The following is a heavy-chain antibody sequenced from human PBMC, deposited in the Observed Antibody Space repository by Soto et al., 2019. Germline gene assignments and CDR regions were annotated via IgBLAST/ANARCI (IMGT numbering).Heavy chain of an antibody. CDR1: DGSSGSYY. D-gene: IGHD6-19*01. CDR2: IYYSGST. J-gene: IGHJ4*02. Sequence: LSHTCAVADGSSGSYYWSRIRQPPGKGLEWIGYIYYSGSTNYNPSLKSRVTISVDTSKNQFSLKLSSVTAADTAVYYCARLLGVAGVDYFDYWGQRTLVTVSS. V-gene: IGHV4-59*01. CDR3: ARLLGVAGVDYFDY.